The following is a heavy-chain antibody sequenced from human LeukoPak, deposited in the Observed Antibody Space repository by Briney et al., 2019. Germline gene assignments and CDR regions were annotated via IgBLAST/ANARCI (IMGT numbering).Heavy chain of an antibody. CDR3: ALTKNYYDSSGYYMDY. CDR2: IYYSGST. V-gene: IGHV4-59*08. D-gene: IGHD3-22*01. Sequence: KPSETLSLTCTVSGGSISSYYWSWIRQPPGKGLEWIGYIYYSGSTNYNPSLKSRVTISVDTSKNQFSLKLSSVTAADTAVYYCALTKNYYDSSGYYMDYWGQGTLVTVSS. J-gene: IGHJ4*02. CDR1: GGSISSYY.